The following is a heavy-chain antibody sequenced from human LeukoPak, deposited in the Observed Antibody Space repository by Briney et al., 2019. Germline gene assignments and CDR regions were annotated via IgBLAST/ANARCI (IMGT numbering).Heavy chain of an antibody. CDR1: GFSFSTYW. Sequence: GGSLRLSCVGSGFSFSTYWMSWVRQAPGKGLEWVANIMQDGSGKNYVDSVKGRFTISRDNARNSLYLQMNSLRAEDTAVYYCAREVYSSSRPADAFDIWGQGTVVTVSS. CDR3: AREVYSSSRPADAFDI. J-gene: IGHJ3*02. CDR2: IMQDGSGK. D-gene: IGHD6-13*01. V-gene: IGHV3-7*01.